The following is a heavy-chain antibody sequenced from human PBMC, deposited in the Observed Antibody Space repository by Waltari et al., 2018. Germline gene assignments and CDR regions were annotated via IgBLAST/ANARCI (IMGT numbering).Heavy chain of an antibody. J-gene: IGHJ4*02. Sequence: QVQLVQSGAEVRKPGSAVKVSCKASGDTFRTYAISWVRQAPGQGLEWMGGIIPLFGSTNYAQKFQGRATMAADEPTSTAYVERSSLKSEDTAVYFCARSHYYDRRANYPSLGAFDSWGQGTLVTVSS. V-gene: IGHV1-69*12. CDR1: GDTFRTYA. CDR3: ARSHYYDRRANYPSLGAFDS. D-gene: IGHD3-22*01. CDR2: IIPLFGST.